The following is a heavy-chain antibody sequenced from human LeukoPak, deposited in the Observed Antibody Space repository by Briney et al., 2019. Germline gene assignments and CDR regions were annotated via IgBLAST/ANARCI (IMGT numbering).Heavy chain of an antibody. J-gene: IGHJ4*02. CDR2: ISSDENTK. V-gene: IGHV3-30-3*01. CDR3: ERVPDY. Sequence: PGGSLRLSCAASGFTFSCCAIHWVRQAPGRGLEWVAVISSDENTKFYADSVKGRFTVYRDNSRNTLYLQMNSLRAEDTALYSCERVPDYWGQGTLVTVSS. CDR1: GFTFSCCA. D-gene: IGHD2-2*01.